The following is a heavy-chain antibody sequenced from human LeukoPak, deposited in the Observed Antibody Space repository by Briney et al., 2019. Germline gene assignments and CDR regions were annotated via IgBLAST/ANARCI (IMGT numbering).Heavy chain of an antibody. J-gene: IGHJ4*02. Sequence: ASLKVSCKASGYTFTGYYMHWVRQAPGQGLEWMGWINPNSGVTNYAQKSQGRVTMTRDTSISTAYMELSRLRSDDTAVYYCARGYYYDSSGPPETSGYFDYWGQGTLVTVSS. CDR1: GYTFTGYY. CDR2: INPNSGVT. CDR3: ARGYYYDSSGPPETSGYFDY. V-gene: IGHV1-2*02. D-gene: IGHD3-22*01.